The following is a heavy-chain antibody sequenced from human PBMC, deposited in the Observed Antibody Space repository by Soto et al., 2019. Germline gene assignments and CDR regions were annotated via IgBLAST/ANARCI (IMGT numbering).Heavy chain of an antibody. Sequence: ASVKVSCKASGYTFTSYDINCVRQATGQGLEWMGWMNPNSGNTGYAQKFQGRVTMTRNTSISTAYMELSSLRSGDTAVYYCARAHEYSSWYDLNYYYYMDVWGKGTTVTVS. D-gene: IGHD6-13*01. CDR2: MNPNSGNT. J-gene: IGHJ6*03. CDR3: ARAHEYSSWYDLNYYYYMDV. V-gene: IGHV1-8*01. CDR1: GYTFTSYD.